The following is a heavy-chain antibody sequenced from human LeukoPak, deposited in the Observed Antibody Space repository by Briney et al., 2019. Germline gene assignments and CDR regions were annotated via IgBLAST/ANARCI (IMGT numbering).Heavy chain of an antibody. V-gene: IGHV4-4*07. J-gene: IGHJ4*02. CDR1: GGSITNYY. CDR3: ARGGRFPDS. CDR2: IYASGST. Sequence: SETLSLTCTVSGGSITNYYWSWIRQPAGKGLEWIGRIYASGSTNYSPSLKSRVTMSVDSSKNQFSLNLSSVTAADTAVYYCARGGRFPDSWGQGTLVTVSS. D-gene: IGHD3-10*01.